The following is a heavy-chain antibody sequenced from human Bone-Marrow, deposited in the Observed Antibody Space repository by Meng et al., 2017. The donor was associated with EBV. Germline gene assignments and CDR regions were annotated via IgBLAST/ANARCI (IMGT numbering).Heavy chain of an antibody. CDR2: IYHSGST. CDR1: GGSISSSNW. CDR3: ASLAAAGPPFDY. J-gene: IGHJ4*02. D-gene: IGHD6-13*01. V-gene: IGHV4-4*02. Sequence: QVQLPESRPGLLKPSGTLSLTCAVSGGSISSSNWCSWVRQPPGKGLEWIGEIYHSGSTNYNPSLKSRVTISVDKSKNQFSLKLSSVTAADTAVYYCASLAAAGPPFDYWGQGTLVTVSS.